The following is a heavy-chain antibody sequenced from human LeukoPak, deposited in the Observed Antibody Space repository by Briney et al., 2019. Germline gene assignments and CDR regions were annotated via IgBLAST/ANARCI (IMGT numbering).Heavy chain of an antibody. V-gene: IGHV4-39*02. J-gene: IGHJ4*02. Sequence: SETLSLTCTVSGGSISSRTYYWGWIRQPPGKGLEWIGSISYSGSTYYNPSLKSRVTISVDTSKNQFSLKLSSVTAADTAVYYCARDQGLNFDYWGQGTLVTVSS. CDR3: ARDQGLNFDY. CDR2: ISYSGST. D-gene: IGHD6-19*01. CDR1: GGSISSRTYY.